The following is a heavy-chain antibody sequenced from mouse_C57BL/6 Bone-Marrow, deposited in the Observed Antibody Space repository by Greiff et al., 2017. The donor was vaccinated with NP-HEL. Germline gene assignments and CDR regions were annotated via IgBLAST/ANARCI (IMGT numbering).Heavy chain of an antibody. V-gene: IGHV5-4*01. Sequence: EVQLVESGGGLVKPGGSLKLSCAASGFTFSSYAMSWVRQTPEKRLEWVATISDGGSYTYYPDNVKGRFTISRDNAKNNLYLQMSHLRSEDTAMYDCARGQGIYYGNYGFAYWGQGTLVTVSA. J-gene: IGHJ3*01. D-gene: IGHD2-1*01. CDR3: ARGQGIYYGNYGFAY. CDR1: GFTFSSYA. CDR2: ISDGGSYT.